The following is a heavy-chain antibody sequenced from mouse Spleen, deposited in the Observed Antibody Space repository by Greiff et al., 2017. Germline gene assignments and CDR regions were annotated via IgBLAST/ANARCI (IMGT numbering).Heavy chain of an antibody. D-gene: IGHD2-3*01. Sequence: VMLVESGPGLVQPSQSLSITCTVSGFSLTSYGVHWVRQSPGKGLEWLGVIWRGGSTDYNAAFMSRLSITKDNSKSQVFFKMNSLQADDTAIYYCAKNGDGYYDWYFDVWGAGTTVTVSS. CDR3: AKNGDGYYDWYFDV. V-gene: IGHV2-5*01. J-gene: IGHJ1*01. CDR2: IWRGGST. CDR1: GFSLTSYG.